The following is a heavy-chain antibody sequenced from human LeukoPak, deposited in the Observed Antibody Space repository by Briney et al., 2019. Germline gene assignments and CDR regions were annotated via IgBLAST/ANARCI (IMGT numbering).Heavy chain of an antibody. V-gene: IGHV3-30*02. Sequence: GGSLRLSCAASGFTFSSYGMHWVRQAPGKGLEWVAFIRYDGSNKYYADSVKGRFTISRDNSKNTLYLQMNSLRAEDTAVYYCAKDPQKWESYFDYWGQGTLVTVSS. CDR2: IRYDGSNK. D-gene: IGHD1-26*01. CDR3: AKDPQKWESYFDY. J-gene: IGHJ4*02. CDR1: GFTFSSYG.